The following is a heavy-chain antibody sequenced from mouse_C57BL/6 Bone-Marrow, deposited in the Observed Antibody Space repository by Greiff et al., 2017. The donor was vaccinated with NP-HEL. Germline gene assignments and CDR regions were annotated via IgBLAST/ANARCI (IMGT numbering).Heavy chain of an antibody. V-gene: IGHV1-63*01. CDR3: ARCQRGGKGAMDY. Sequence: VQLQQSGAELVRPGTSVKMSCKASGYTFTNYWIGWAKQRPGHGLEWIGDIYPGGGYTNYNEKFKGKATLTADKSSSTAYMQFSSLTSEDSAIYYCARCQRGGKGAMDYWGQGTSVTVSS. CDR2: IYPGGGYT. D-gene: IGHD1-1*02. J-gene: IGHJ4*01. CDR1: GYTFTNYW.